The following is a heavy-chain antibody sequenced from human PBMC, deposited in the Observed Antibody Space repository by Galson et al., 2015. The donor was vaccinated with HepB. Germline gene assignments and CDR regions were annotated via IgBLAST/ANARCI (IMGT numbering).Heavy chain of an antibody. D-gene: IGHD6-13*01. Sequence: SLRLSCAASGFTFSSYGMHWVRQAPGKGLEWVAVISYDGSNKYYADSVKGRFTISRDNSKNTLYLQMNSLRAEDTAVYYCAKEGGYSRGGFDYWGQGTLVTVSS. CDR1: GFTFSSYG. J-gene: IGHJ4*02. CDR3: AKEGGYSRGGFDY. CDR2: ISYDGSNK. V-gene: IGHV3-30*18.